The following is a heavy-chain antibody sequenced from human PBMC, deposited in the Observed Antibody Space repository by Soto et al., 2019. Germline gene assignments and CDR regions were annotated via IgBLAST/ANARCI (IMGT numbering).Heavy chain of an antibody. CDR1: GFTFSSHG. J-gene: IGHJ1*01. CDR2: IRYDGSNK. V-gene: IGHV3-33*01. D-gene: IGHD2-15*01. CDR3: ARTGFCSGGSCYAYFQH. Sequence: GGSLRLSCAASGFTFSSHGMHWVRQAPGKGLDWVALIRYDGSNKYYADCVKGRFTISRDNSKNTLYLQMNSLRAEDTAVYYCARTGFCSGGSCYAYFQHWGQCTLVTVSS.